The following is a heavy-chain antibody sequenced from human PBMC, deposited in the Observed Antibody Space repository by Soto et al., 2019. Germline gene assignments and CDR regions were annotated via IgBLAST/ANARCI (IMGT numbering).Heavy chain of an antibody. CDR1: GGSLGRYS. V-gene: IGHV4-4*07. D-gene: IGHD1-26*01. Sequence: SGNLALRCAVPGGSLGRYSWCWIRQPAGKGLEWIGRIYTSGSTNYNPSLKSRVTMSVDTSKNQFSLKLSSVTAADTAGYYCARSGSPLTASDFWYQGTMGTVSS. CDR2: IYTSGST. J-gene: IGHJ3*01. CDR3: ARSGSPLTASDF.